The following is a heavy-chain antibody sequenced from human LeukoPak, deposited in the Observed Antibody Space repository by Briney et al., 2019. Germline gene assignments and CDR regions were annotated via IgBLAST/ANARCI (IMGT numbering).Heavy chain of an antibody. V-gene: IGHV2-70*04. CDR2: IDWDDDK. D-gene: IGHD6-6*01. CDR3: ARTHSSSSFYFDY. Sequence: SGPALVKPTQTLTLTCTFSGFSLTTSGMRVSWIRQPPGKALEWLARIDWDDDKFYNTSLKTRLTISKDTSKNQVVLTMTNMDPVDTATYYCARTHSSSSFYFDYWGQGTLVTVSS. CDR1: GFSLTTSGMR. J-gene: IGHJ4*02.